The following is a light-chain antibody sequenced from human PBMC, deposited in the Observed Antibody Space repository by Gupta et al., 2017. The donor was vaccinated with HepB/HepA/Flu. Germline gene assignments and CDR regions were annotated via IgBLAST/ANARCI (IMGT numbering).Light chain of an antibody. CDR3: QQDDDWPLT. Sequence: EIVMTQSPATLSVSPGEGATLSCRAGRTVSRNLAWYQQRPGQAPRLLIYAASTRATGIPARFSGSGSGTEFTLTISSLQSEDFAVYYCQQDDDWPLTFAGGTKVEIK. V-gene: IGKV3-15*01. CDR1: RTVSRN. CDR2: AAS. J-gene: IGKJ4*01.